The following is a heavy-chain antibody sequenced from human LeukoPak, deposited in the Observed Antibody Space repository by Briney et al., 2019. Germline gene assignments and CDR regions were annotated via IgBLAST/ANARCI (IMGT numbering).Heavy chain of an antibody. CDR3: ARRSLTAFSWFDP. Sequence: SETLSLTCTVSGGSIITGSYYWSWIRQPAGKGLEWIGRVYSGGSAHYNPSLKSRVTISIDTSKNQFSLHLTSVTAADTAVYYCARRSLTAFSWFDPWGQGALVTVSS. J-gene: IGHJ5*02. CDR1: GGSIITGSYY. V-gene: IGHV4-61*02. CDR2: VYSGGSA. D-gene: IGHD5-18*01.